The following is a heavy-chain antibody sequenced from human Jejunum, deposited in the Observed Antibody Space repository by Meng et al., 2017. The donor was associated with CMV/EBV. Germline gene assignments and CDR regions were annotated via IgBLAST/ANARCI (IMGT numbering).Heavy chain of an antibody. CDR1: FSFYNYN. D-gene: IGHD3-3*01. CDR3: ARGREEGFLEWLLIFDY. J-gene: IGHJ4*02. CDR2: IGSDSDI. Sequence: FSFYNYNMNWVRQAPGKGLEWVSSIGSDSDIYYADSVKGRFTISRDNAKNSLYLQMNSLRAEDTAVYYCARGREEGFLEWLLIFDYWGQGTLVTVSS. V-gene: IGHV3-69-1*01.